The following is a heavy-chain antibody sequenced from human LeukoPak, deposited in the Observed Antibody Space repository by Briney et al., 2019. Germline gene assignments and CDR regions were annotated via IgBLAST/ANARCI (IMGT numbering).Heavy chain of an antibody. CDR1: GFTFSSYG. J-gene: IGHJ5*02. V-gene: IGHV3-48*04. CDR3: ARHIYADSSDYGNWFDP. CDR2: ISTSGSTI. D-gene: IGHD3-22*01. Sequence: PGGSLRLSCAASGFTFSSYGMHWVRQAPGKGLEWVSSISTSGSTIYYADSVKGRFTISRDNAKKSLYLQMNSLRAEDTAVYYYARHIYADSSDYGNWFDPWGRGTLVTVSS.